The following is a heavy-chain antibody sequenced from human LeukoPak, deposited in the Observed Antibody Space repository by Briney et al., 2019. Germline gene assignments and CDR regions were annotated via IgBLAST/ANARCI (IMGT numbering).Heavy chain of an antibody. Sequence: SETLSLICTVSGGSISSGGYYWSWIRQHPGKGLEWIGYIYYSGSTYYNPSLKSRVTISVDTSKNQFSLKLSSVTAADTAVYYCARELHYALDYWGQGTLVTVSS. CDR2: IYYSGST. CDR3: ARELHYALDY. D-gene: IGHD2-2*01. CDR1: GGSISSGGYY. V-gene: IGHV4-31*03. J-gene: IGHJ4*02.